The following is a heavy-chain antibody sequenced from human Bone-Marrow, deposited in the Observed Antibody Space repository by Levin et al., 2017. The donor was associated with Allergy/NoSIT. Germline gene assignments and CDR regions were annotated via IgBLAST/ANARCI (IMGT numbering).Heavy chain of an antibody. CDR1: GFTFSSYG. V-gene: IGHV3-33*01. D-gene: IGHD3-16*01. CDR2: IWYDGSNK. CDR3: ARDYIWGTEGADAFDI. J-gene: IGHJ3*02. Sequence: GESLKISCAASGFTFSSYGMHWVRQAPGKGLEWVAVIWYDGSNKYYADSVKGRFTISRDNSKNTLYLQMNSLRAEDTAVYYCARDYIWGTEGADAFDIWGQGTMVTVSS.